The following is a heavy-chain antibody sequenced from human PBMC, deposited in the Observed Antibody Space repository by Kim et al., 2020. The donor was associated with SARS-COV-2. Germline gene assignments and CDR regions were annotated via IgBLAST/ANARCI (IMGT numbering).Heavy chain of an antibody. J-gene: IGHJ3*02. CDR3: ARDPLSIAARPPAFDI. D-gene: IGHD6-6*01. V-gene: IGHV3-21*01. Sequence: SVKGRFTISRDNAKNSLYLQMNSLRAEDTAVYYCARDPLSIAARPPAFDIWGQGTMVTVSS.